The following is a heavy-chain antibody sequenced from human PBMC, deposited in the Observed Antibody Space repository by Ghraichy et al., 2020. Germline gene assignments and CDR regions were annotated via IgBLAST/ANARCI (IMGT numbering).Heavy chain of an antibody. CDR2: IKQDGSER. CDR1: GFTFSSYW. V-gene: IGHV3-7*03. D-gene: IGHD2-2*02. CDR3: ARLRGYCSSITCFTYFFDY. J-gene: IGHJ4*02. Sequence: GGSLRLSCVASGFTFSSYWMSWVRQAPGKGLECVANIKQDGSERYYVDSVRGRFTISRDNAKNSLYLQMNSLRAEDTAVYYCARLRGYCSSITCFTYFFDYWGQGTLVTVSS.